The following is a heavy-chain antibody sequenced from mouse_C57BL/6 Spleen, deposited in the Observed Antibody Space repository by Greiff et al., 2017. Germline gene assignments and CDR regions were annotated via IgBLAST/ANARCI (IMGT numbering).Heavy chain of an antibody. D-gene: IGHD2-1*01. J-gene: IGHJ1*03. Sequence: VKLQQSVAELVKPGASVKLSCKASGYTFTEYTIHWVKQRSGQGLEWIGWFYPGSGSIKYNEKFKDKATLTADKSSSTVYMELSRLTSEDSAVYCCARHEEEGLPYWYFDVWGTGTTVTVSS. V-gene: IGHV1-62-2*01. CDR3: ARHEEEGLPYWYFDV. CDR1: GYTFTEYT. CDR2: FYPGSGSI.